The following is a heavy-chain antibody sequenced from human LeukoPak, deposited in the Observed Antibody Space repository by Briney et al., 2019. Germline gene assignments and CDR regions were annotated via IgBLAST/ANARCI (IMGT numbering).Heavy chain of an antibody. CDR3: ARLPFNSGYEYFDY. D-gene: IGHD5-12*01. Sequence: PSETLSLTCAVSGDSISSSNWWSWVRQPPGKGLEWIGEIYHSGSTNYNPSLKSRVTISVDKSKNQFSLKLSSVTAADTAVYSCARLPFNSGYEYFDYWGQGILVTVSS. CDR1: GDSISSSNW. CDR2: IYHSGST. V-gene: IGHV4-4*02. J-gene: IGHJ4*02.